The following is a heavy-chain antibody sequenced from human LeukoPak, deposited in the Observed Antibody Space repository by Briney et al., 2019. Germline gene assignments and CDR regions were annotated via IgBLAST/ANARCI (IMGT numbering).Heavy chain of an antibody. V-gene: IGHV3-23*01. D-gene: IGHD1-1*01. CDR2: ISGGGGNT. J-gene: IGHJ4*02. CDR3: AKQYRSGNWPRYYFDS. Sequence: GGSLRLSCAASGFTFSNYALSWVRQAPGKGLEWISAISGGGGNTYYTNSLKGRFTISRANSKNTLYLQMNSLTAEDTALYYCAKQYRSGNWPRYYFDSWGQGTLVTVSS. CDR1: GFTFSNYA.